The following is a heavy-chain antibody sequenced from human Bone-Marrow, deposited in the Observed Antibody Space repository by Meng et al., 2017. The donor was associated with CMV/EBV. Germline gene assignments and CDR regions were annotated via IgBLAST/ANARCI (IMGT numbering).Heavy chain of an antibody. CDR1: EFTVSNNY. Sequence: GESLKISCAASEFTVSNNYMSWVRQAPGKGLEWVSSISSSSSYIYYADSVKGRFTISRDNAKNSLYLQMNSLRAEDTAVYYCARRARDIVATGFDYWGQGTLVTVSS. D-gene: IGHD5-12*01. V-gene: IGHV3-21*01. CDR3: ARRARDIVATGFDY. CDR2: ISSSSSYI. J-gene: IGHJ4*02.